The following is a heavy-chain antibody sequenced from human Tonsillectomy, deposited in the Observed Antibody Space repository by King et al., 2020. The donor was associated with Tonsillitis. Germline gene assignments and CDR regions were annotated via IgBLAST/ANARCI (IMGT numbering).Heavy chain of an antibody. J-gene: IGHJ4*02. CDR2: ISYDGSNK. D-gene: IGHD2-15*01. CDR1: GFTFSSYA. Sequence: VQLVESGGGVVQPGRSLRLSCAASGFTFSSYAMHWVRQAPGKGLEWVAVISYDGSNKYYADSVKGRFTISRDNSKNTLYLQMNSLRAEDTAVYYCAGYCSGGSCYSSWGQGTLVTVSS. CDR3: AGYCSGGSCYSS. V-gene: IGHV3-30*04.